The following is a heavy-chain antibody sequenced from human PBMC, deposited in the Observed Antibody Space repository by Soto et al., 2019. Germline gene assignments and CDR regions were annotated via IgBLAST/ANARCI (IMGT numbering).Heavy chain of an antibody. Sequence: QITLKESGPTLVKPTQTLTLTCSFSGFSLSTSGVGVGWIRQPPGKALEWLAFIYWDDDKRYSPSLQSRLTITMDTSKTQVVLTMTNMDPVDTATYYCAHSAFYSDSSGYAGYYFDYWGQGTLVTVSS. J-gene: IGHJ4*02. CDR3: AHSAFYSDSSGYAGYYFDY. D-gene: IGHD3-22*01. CDR1: GFSLSTSGVG. V-gene: IGHV2-5*02. CDR2: IYWDDDK.